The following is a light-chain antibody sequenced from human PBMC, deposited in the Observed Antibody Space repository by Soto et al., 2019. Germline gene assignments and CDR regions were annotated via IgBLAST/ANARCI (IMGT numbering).Light chain of an antibody. Sequence: EIVMTQSPATLSVSPGERATLSCRASQSVSSNLAWYQQKPGQAPRLLIYGASTRATGIPARFSGSGSGTEFTLTISSLQSEDFAFYYCQQYNNWWAFGPGTKVDIK. CDR2: GAS. CDR1: QSVSSN. J-gene: IGKJ3*01. CDR3: QQYNNWWA. V-gene: IGKV3-15*01.